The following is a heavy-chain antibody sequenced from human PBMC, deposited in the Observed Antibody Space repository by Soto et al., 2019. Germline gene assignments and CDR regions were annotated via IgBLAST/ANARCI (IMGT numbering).Heavy chain of an antibody. J-gene: IGHJ4*02. D-gene: IGHD3-3*01. Sequence: EVQLVESGGGFVQPGGSASLYCAASGFTLSSYWMHWVRQATGKGLVRASRINSDGTNTNYADSVKWRFTISRDNAKNTLYLQMNSLRAEDTAMYYCLRGALWTSSYVQDDHWGQGALVAVSS. CDR3: LRGALWTSSYVQDDH. CDR2: INSDGTNT. CDR1: GFTLSSYW. V-gene: IGHV3-74*01.